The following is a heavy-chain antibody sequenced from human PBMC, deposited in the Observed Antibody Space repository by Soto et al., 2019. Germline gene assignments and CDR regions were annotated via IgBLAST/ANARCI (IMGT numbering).Heavy chain of an antibody. CDR2: ISGSGDST. CDR3: AKGVPGIAVAGTGYFQH. CDR1: GFTFSSYA. Sequence: GGSLRLSCAASGFTFSSYAMSWVRQAPGKGLEWVSGISGSGDSTYYADSVEGRFTISRDNSKNTLYLQMNSPRAEDTAVYYCAKGVPGIAVAGTGYFQHWGQGTLVTVSS. D-gene: IGHD6-19*01. V-gene: IGHV3-23*01. J-gene: IGHJ1*01.